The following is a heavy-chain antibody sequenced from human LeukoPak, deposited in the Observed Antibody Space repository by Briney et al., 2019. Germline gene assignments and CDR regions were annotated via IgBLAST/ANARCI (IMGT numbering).Heavy chain of an antibody. J-gene: IGHJ3*02. V-gene: IGHV3-48*01. Sequence: PGGSLRLSCAASGFTFSSYNINWVRQAPGKGLQWVSYITSTGTTIHYADSVKGRFTISRDNANNSLFLQMNSLRAEDTAVYYCAKSQFGGVFDGFDIWGQGTMVTVSS. CDR3: AKSQFGGVFDGFDI. CDR1: GFTFSSYN. D-gene: IGHD3-16*01. CDR2: ITSTGTTI.